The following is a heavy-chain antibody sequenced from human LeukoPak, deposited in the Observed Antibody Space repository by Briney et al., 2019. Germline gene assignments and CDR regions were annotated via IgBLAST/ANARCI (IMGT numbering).Heavy chain of an antibody. J-gene: IGHJ4*02. CDR2: IYYSGST. CDR1: GDSISSGAYY. V-gene: IGHV4-61*08. CDR3: ARWYSSGWYYFDY. Sequence: SETLSLTCNVSGDSISSGAYYWSWIRQPPGKGLEWIGYIYYSGSTNYNPSLKSRVTISVDTSKNQFSLKLSSVTAADTAVYYCARWYSSGWYYFDYWGQGTLVTVSS. D-gene: IGHD6-19*01.